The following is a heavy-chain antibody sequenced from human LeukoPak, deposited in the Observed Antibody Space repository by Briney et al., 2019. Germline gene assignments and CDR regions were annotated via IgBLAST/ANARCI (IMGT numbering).Heavy chain of an antibody. Sequence: GGSLRLSCAASGFTVSSNYISWVRQAPGKGLEWVSVIYSGGSTYYADSVKGRFTISRDNSKNTLYLQMNGLRAEDTAVYYCARSRGYSYGGDYYYYMDVWGKGTTVTVSS. V-gene: IGHV3-53*01. CDR3: ARSRGYSYGGDYYYYMDV. J-gene: IGHJ6*03. D-gene: IGHD5-18*01. CDR2: IYSGGST. CDR1: GFTVSSNY.